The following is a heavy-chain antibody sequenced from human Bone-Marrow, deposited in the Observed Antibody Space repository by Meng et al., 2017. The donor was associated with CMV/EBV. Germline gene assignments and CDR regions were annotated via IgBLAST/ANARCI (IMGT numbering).Heavy chain of an antibody. V-gene: IGHV3-9*01. CDR2: ITWHSGNI. CDR1: GFTFDDYA. J-gene: IGHJ4*02. CDR3: AKGHSSRWPHRLDH. D-gene: IGHD6-13*01. Sequence: SLKISCVASGFTFDDYAMHWVRQGPGKGLEWVSGITWHSGNIEYADSVKGRFIISRDNAKKSLYLQMNTLGAEDTALYYCAKGHSSRWPHRLDHWGQGTLVTVSS.